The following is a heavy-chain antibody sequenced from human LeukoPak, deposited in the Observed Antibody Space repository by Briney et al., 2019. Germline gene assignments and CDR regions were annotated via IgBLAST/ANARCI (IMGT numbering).Heavy chain of an antibody. Sequence: SETLSLTCTVYGGSFSGFYWSWIRQPPGKGLEWIGEINHSGGTNYNPSLKSRVTISVDTSKNQFSLTLSPVTAADTAVYYCASDSSGSPYYSGMDVWGQGTTVTVSS. J-gene: IGHJ6*02. D-gene: IGHD3-22*01. CDR3: ASDSSGSPYYSGMDV. V-gene: IGHV4-34*01. CDR2: INHSGGT. CDR1: GGSFSGFY.